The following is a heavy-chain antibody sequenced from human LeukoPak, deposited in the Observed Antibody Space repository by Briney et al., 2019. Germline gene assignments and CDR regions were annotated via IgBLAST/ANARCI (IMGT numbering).Heavy chain of an antibody. V-gene: IGHV3-30-3*01. Sequence: PGRPLRLSCAASGFTFSSYAMHWARPAPGHGLEPVAVISYDGSNKYYADSVKGRPTISRDNSKTTLYLQMNSLRAEDTAVYYCARERVAAAGTGSRFDYWGQGTLVTVSS. CDR2: ISYDGSNK. D-gene: IGHD6-13*01. CDR3: ARERVAAAGTGSRFDY. CDR1: GFTFSSYA. J-gene: IGHJ4*02.